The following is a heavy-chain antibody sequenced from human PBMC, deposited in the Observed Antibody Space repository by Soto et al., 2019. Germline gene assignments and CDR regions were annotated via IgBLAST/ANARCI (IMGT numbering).Heavy chain of an antibody. J-gene: IGHJ4*02. CDR2: ISYDGSNK. D-gene: IGHD4-4*01. CDR1: GFTFSSYG. CDR3: ASSYSNSHYFDY. Sequence: QVQLVESGGGVVQPGRSLRLSCAAAGFTFSSYGMHWVRQAPGKGLEWVAVISYDGSNKYYADSVKGRFTISRDNSKNTLYVQMNSLRAEDTAVYYCASSYSNSHYFDYWGQGTLVTVSS. V-gene: IGHV3-30*03.